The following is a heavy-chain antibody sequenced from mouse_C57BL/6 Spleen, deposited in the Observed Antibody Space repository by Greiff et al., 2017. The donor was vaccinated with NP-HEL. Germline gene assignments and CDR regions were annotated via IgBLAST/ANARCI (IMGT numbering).Heavy chain of an antibody. J-gene: IGHJ3*01. D-gene: IGHD1-1*01. Sequence: VQLQQSGAELVKPGASVKISCKASGYAFSSYWMNWVKQRPGKGLEWIGQIYPGDGDTNYNGKFKGKATLTADKSSSTAYMQLSSLTSEDSAVYFCASGDYYGSSSWFAYWGQGTLVTVSA. CDR2: IYPGDGDT. CDR3: ASGDYYGSSSWFAY. V-gene: IGHV1-80*01. CDR1: GYAFSSYW.